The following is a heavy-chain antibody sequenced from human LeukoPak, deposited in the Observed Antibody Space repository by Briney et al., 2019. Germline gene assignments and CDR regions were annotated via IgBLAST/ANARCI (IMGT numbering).Heavy chain of an antibody. D-gene: IGHD2-8*01. Sequence: ASVTVSCKVSGYTFTAHYIHWMRQAPGRGLEWVGWIHPNTGGTEFAQNVQGRVTMTRDTSINTVYMELNRLTSDDTAVFYCAREAADSSVCDFWGQGSLVTVSS. V-gene: IGHV1-2*02. CDR2: IHPNTGGT. CDR1: GYTFTAHY. J-gene: IGHJ4*02. CDR3: AREAADSSVCDF.